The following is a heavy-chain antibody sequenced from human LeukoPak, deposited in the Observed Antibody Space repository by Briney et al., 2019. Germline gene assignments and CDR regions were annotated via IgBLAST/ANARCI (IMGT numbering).Heavy chain of an antibody. D-gene: IGHD2-2*01. Sequence: PGGSLRLSCAASGFTFSSYGMHWVRQAPGKGLEWVAVISYDGSNKYYADSVKGRFTISRDNSKNTLYLQMNSLRAEDTAVYYCAKDRCSSTSCYHYYYYGMDVWGQGTTVTVSS. J-gene: IGHJ6*02. CDR3: AKDRCSSTSCYHYYYYGMDV. V-gene: IGHV3-30*18. CDR1: GFTFSSYG. CDR2: ISYDGSNK.